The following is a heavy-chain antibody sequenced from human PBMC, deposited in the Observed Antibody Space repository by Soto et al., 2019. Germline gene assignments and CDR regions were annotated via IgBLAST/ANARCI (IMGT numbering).Heavy chain of an antibody. CDR3: ARGRTVAPRWWFDP. J-gene: IGHJ5*02. CDR1: GGSISSSSYY. Sequence: SETLSLTCTVSGGSISSSSYYWGWIRQPPGKGLEGIGSIYYSGSTNYTPSLKSRVTISVDTSNNHFSLRLTSVTAADTAVYYCARGRTVAPRWWFDPWGQGTLVTVSS. D-gene: IGHD6-6*01. V-gene: IGHV4-39*07. CDR2: IYYSGST.